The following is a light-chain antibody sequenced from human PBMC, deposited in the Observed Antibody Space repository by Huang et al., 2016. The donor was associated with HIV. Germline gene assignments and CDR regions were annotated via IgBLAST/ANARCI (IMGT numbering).Light chain of an antibody. V-gene: IGKV1-39*01. J-gene: IGKJ4*01. CDR3: QQTYSVPLT. CDR1: QHISTY. CDR2: AAS. Sequence: DIQMTQSPSSLSAFVGDRVIITCRASQHISTYLNWYQQKPGKAPNLLSYAASSLQSGVPSRFSGSRSGADFTLTISSLQPEDFATYYCQQTYSVPLTFGGGTKVEIK.